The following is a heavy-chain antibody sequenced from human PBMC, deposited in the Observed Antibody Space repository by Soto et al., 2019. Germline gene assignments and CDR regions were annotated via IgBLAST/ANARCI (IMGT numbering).Heavy chain of an antibody. D-gene: IGHD3-22*01. CDR1: GFTFSSYA. J-gene: IGHJ4*02. CDR2: ISYDGSNK. CDR3: ARARGGYYDSSGYYYDY. Sequence: QVQLVESGGGVVQPGRSLRLSCAASGFTFSSYAMHWVRQVPGKGLEWVAVISYDGSNKYYADSVKGRFTISRDNSKNTLYLQMNSLRAEDTAVYYCARARGGYYDSSGYYYDYWGQGTLVTVSS. V-gene: IGHV3-30-3*01.